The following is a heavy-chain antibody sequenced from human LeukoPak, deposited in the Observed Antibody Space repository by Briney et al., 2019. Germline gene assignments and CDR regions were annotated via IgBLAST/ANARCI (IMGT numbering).Heavy chain of an antibody. D-gene: IGHD5-24*01. CDR2: IDSDGSRT. Sequence: GGSLRLSCVASGFTFSSHWMHWVRQAPGKGPVWVSRIDSDGSRTTSADSVKGRFIISRDNAKNTLYLEMNSLRAEDTALYYCAKELGYNPPAAFDYWGQGTLVTVSS. CDR3: AKELGYNPPAAFDY. V-gene: IGHV3-74*01. J-gene: IGHJ4*02. CDR1: GFTFSSHW.